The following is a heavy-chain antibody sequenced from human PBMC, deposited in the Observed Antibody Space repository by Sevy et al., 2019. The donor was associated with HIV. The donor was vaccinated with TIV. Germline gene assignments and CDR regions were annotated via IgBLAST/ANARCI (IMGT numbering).Heavy chain of an antibody. D-gene: IGHD6-19*01. J-gene: IGHJ3*02. Sequence: GGSLRLSCAASGFTFSSYWMSWVRQAPGKGLEWVANIKQDGSGKYYVDSVKGRFTISRDNAKNSLYLQMNSLRAEDTAVYYCARDRGYSSGWSDAFDIWGQGTMVTVSS. CDR2: IKQDGSGK. CDR3: ARDRGYSSGWSDAFDI. V-gene: IGHV3-7*01. CDR1: GFTFSSYW.